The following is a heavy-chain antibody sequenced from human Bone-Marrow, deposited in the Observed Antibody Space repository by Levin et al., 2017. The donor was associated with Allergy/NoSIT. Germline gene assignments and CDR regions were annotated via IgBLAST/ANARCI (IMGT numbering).Heavy chain of an antibody. CDR2: IHYNGET. D-gene: IGHD2-21*02. CDR3: ATLGTGGRDCYSPDN. Sequence: SETLSLTCTISGDSITSSHWSWIRQPPGKGLEYIGFIHYNGETNYNPSLKSRVTASIDTSKNQLSLKLNSVTAADTAVYYCATLGTGGRDCYSPDNWGQGTLVTVSA. V-gene: IGHV4-59*01. CDR1: GDSITSSH. J-gene: IGHJ4*02.